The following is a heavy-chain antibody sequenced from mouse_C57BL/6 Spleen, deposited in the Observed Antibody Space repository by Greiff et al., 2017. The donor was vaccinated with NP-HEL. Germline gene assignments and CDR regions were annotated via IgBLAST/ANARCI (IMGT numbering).Heavy chain of an antibody. CDR1: GFTFSSYG. Sequence: EVKLMESGGDLVKPGGSLKLSCAASGFTFSSYGMSWVRQTPDKRLEWVATISSGGSYTYYPDSVKGRFTISRDNAKNTLYLQMSSLKSEDTAMYYCARQNYGSSYLFAYWGQGTLVTVSA. V-gene: IGHV5-6*01. CDR3: ARQNYGSSYLFAY. CDR2: ISSGGSYT. D-gene: IGHD1-1*01. J-gene: IGHJ3*01.